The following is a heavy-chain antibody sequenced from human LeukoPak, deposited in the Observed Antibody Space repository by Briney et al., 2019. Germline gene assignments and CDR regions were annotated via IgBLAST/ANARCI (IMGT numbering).Heavy chain of an antibody. V-gene: IGHV4-31*03. D-gene: IGHD6-13*01. CDR2: IYYSGST. CDR3: ARDSRRSIAARSYFDY. Sequence: SETLSLTCTVSGGSISSGGYYWSWIRQHPGKGLEWIGYIYYSGSTYYNPSLKSRVTISVDTSKNQFSLKLSSVTAADTAVYYCARDSRRSIAARSYFDYWGQGTLVTVSS. J-gene: IGHJ4*02. CDR1: GGSISSGGYY.